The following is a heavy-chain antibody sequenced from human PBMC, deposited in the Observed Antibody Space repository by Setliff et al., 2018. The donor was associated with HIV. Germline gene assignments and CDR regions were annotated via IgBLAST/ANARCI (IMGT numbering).Heavy chain of an antibody. CDR3: ARGMGDASTDY. J-gene: IGHJ4*02. CDR1: GYTFSRYA. Sequence: ASVKVSCKASGYTFSRYAMHWVRQAPGQGLEWMGWINPNSGGTNYAQKFQGRVTMTRDTSISTAYMELSRLRSDDTAVYYCARGMGDASTDYWGQGTLVTVSS. V-gene: IGHV1-2*02. CDR2: INPNSGGT. D-gene: IGHD2-21*01.